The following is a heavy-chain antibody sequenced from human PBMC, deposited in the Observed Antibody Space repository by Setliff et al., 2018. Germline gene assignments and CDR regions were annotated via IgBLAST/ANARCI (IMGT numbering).Heavy chain of an antibody. D-gene: IGHD2-15*01. CDR3: AISTLSICSGGSCPNAFDV. Sequence: ASVKVSCKASAHIFKSYGISWVRQAPGQGLEWVGWISSYNDVTSYAQRFQGRVTLTTDTSTSAAYMELRTLRPDDTAVYYCAISTLSICSGGSCPNAFDVWGQGTVVTVSS. CDR2: ISSYNDVT. V-gene: IGHV1-18*01. J-gene: IGHJ3*01. CDR1: AHIFKSYG.